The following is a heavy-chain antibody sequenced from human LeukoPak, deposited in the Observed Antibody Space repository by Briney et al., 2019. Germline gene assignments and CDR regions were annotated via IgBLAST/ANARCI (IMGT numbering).Heavy chain of an antibody. V-gene: IGHV3-23*01. CDR1: GFTFSSYA. D-gene: IGHD4-17*01. Sequence: PGGSLRLSCAASGFTFSSYAMSWVRQAPGKGLEWVSAISGSGGSTYYADSVKGRFTLSRDNSKNTLYLQMNGLRAEDTAVYYCASNRDYGDYYDYWGQGTLVTVSS. J-gene: IGHJ4*02. CDR2: ISGSGGST. CDR3: ASNRDYGDYYDY.